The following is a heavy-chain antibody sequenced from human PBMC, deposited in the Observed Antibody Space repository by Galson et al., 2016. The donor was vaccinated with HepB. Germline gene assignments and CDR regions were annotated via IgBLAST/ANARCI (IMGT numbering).Heavy chain of an antibody. Sequence: SLRLSCAASGFTFSSYAMSWVRQAPGKGLEWVSGISGSGGSTNYGDSVRGRFTISRDNSKNTLYLQMNSLRAEDTAVYYRAKAYGSGSSFYYYYGMDVWGQGTTVTVSS. V-gene: IGHV3-23*01. CDR1: GFTFSSYA. CDR3: AKAYGSGSSFYYYYGMDV. J-gene: IGHJ6*02. D-gene: IGHD3-10*01. CDR2: ISGSGGST.